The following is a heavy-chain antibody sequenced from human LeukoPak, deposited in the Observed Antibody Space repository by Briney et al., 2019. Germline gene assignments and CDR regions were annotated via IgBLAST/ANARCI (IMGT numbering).Heavy chain of an antibody. J-gene: IGHJ4*02. CDR1: GFTFSSYA. CDR3: AKGNGYSYGRYYFDY. Sequence: GGSLRLSCAASGFTFSSYAMGWVRQAPGKGLEWVSAITASGGNTYYADSVKGRFTISRDNSKNTLYLQVNSLRAEDAAVYYCAKGNGYSYGRYYFDYWGQGTLVTVSS. CDR2: ITASGGNT. D-gene: IGHD5-18*01. V-gene: IGHV3-23*01.